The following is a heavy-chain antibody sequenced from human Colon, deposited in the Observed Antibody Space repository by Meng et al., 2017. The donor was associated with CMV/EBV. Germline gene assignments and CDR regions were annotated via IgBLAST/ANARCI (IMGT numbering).Heavy chain of an antibody. Sequence: GSGFTLSDSAMSWVRQAPGKGLEWVSAISASGANTYYTDSVKGRFTISRDNSKNTLYLQMNSLRAEDRAVYYCAKDRTITMENRFDFWGQGTLVTVSS. J-gene: IGHJ5*01. CDR2: ISASGANT. CDR3: AKDRTITMENRFDF. V-gene: IGHV3-23*01. D-gene: IGHD3-10*01. CDR1: GFTLSDSA.